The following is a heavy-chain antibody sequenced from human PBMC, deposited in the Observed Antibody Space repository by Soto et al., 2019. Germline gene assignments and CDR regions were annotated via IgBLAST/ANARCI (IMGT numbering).Heavy chain of an antibody. CDR1: GFTYSSYW. Sequence: GGSLRLSCAASGFTYSSYWMSWVRQAPGKGLEWVANIKQDGSEKYYVDSVKGRFTISRDNAKNSLYPQMNSLRAEDTAVYYCARDGSSSWYHYFDYWGQGTLVTVSS. CDR3: ARDGSSSWYHYFDY. V-gene: IGHV3-7*05. J-gene: IGHJ4*02. CDR2: IKQDGSEK. D-gene: IGHD6-13*01.